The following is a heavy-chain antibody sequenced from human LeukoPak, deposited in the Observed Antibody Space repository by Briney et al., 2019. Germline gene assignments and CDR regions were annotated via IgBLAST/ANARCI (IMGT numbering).Heavy chain of an antibody. CDR2: MWFDGSNK. CDR1: GFTFSSYN. CDR3: ARDANIPAGGRSPGY. V-gene: IGHV3-33*01. Sequence: PGGSLRLSCVASGFTFSSYNMHWVRQAPGKGLEWVAVMWFDGSNKYYADSVKGRFTISRDNSKNTLDLQMNSLRAEDTAVYYCARDANIPAGGRSPGYWGQGTLVTVSS. J-gene: IGHJ4*02. D-gene: IGHD6-13*01.